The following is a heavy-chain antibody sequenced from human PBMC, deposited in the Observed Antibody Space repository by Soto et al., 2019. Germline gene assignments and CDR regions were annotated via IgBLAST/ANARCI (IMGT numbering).Heavy chain of an antibody. J-gene: IGHJ4*02. V-gene: IGHV1-3*01. CDR2: INAGNGNT. CDR3: ARGLNGYLHYFDY. CDR1: GFTFTSSA. D-gene: IGHD5-18*01. Sequence: ASVKVSCTASGFTFTSSAMHWVRQAPGQRLEWMGWINAGNGNTKYSQKFQGRVTITRDTSASTAYMELSSLRSEDTAVYYCARGLNGYLHYFDYWGQGTLVTVSS.